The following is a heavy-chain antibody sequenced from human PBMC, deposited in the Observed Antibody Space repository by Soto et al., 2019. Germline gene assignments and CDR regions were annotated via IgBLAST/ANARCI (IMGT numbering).Heavy chain of an antibody. D-gene: IGHD3-10*01. CDR1: GFTFGSYV. Sequence: PGGSLRLSCAASGFTFGSYVMSWVRQAPGKGLEWVSAISGSGGSTYHADSVKGRFTISRDNSKNTLDLQMNSLRAEDTAVYYCAKEAGGDFDYWGQGTLVTVAS. J-gene: IGHJ4*02. CDR2: ISGSGGST. V-gene: IGHV3-23*01. CDR3: AKEAGGDFDY.